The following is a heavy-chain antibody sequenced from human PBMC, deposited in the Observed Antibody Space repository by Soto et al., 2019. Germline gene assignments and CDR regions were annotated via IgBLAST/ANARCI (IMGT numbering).Heavy chain of an antibody. CDR1: GFIVSSNY. D-gene: IGHD4-17*01. Sequence: PGGSLRLSCAASGFIVSSNYMSWVRQAPGKGLEWVSVIYSGGSTYYADSVKDRFTISRDNAKNTLYLQMNSLRAVDTAVYYCARQSTVTKSAFDIWGQGTMVTVSS. V-gene: IGHV3-66*04. CDR3: ARQSTVTKSAFDI. CDR2: IYSGGST. J-gene: IGHJ3*02.